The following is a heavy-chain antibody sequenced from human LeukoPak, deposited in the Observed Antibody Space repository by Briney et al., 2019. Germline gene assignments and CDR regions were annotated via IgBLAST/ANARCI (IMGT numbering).Heavy chain of an antibody. CDR2: IYYSGST. V-gene: IGHV4-59*01. CDR3: AREVGGYSSSWYGDYFDY. J-gene: IGHJ4*02. Sequence: PSETLSLTCTVSGGSIGSYYWSWIRQPPGKGLEWIGYIYYSGSTNYNPSLKSRVTISVDTSKNQFPLKLSSVTAADTAVYYCAREVGGYSSSWYGDYFDYWGQGTLVTVSS. CDR1: GGSIGSYY. D-gene: IGHD6-13*01.